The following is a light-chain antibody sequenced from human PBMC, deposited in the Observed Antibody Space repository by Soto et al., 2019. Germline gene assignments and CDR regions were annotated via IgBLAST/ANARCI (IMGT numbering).Light chain of an antibody. J-gene: IGLJ2*01. Sequence: QSALTQPPSASGSPGQSVTISCNGTSSDVGGYNYVSWYQQHPGKAPKLMIYEVNKRPSGVPDRFSGSKSGNTASLTVSGLQAEDEADYYCSSHAGSNLVVFGGGTKLTVL. V-gene: IGLV2-8*01. CDR1: SSDVGGYNY. CDR2: EVN. CDR3: SSHAGSNLVV.